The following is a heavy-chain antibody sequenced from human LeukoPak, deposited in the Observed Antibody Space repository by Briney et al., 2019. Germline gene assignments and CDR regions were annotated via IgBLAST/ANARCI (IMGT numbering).Heavy chain of an antibody. D-gene: IGHD3-10*01. CDR1: GFTFSNQK. CDR3: AKGGRLRGDRLWFGELLYGIAVYDY. V-gene: IGHV3-48*01. J-gene: IGHJ4*02. CDR2: LSGRGEAI. Sequence: GGSLRVSCAASGFTFSNQKVEWVRQAPGEGLGWISYLSGRGEAIFYADCVEGRFTITRDNTKNPMSLQMNGPTAEDTAVYYCAKGGRLRGDRLWFGELLYGIAVYDYWGQGTLVTVSS.